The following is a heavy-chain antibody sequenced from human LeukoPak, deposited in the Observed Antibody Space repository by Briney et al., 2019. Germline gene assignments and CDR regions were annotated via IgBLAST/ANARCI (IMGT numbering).Heavy chain of an antibody. CDR1: GFTFRSYG. CDR3: ARGGYTYGFFDY. CDR2: IRFDGTSQ. J-gene: IGHJ4*02. D-gene: IGHD5-18*01. Sequence: GGSLRLSCAASGFTFRSYGMHWVRQAPGKGLEWVAVIRFDGTSQYYADSVKGRFTISRDNSKNTLSLQMSSLRAEDTAVYYCARGGYTYGFFDYWGQGTLVTVSS. V-gene: IGHV3-33*01.